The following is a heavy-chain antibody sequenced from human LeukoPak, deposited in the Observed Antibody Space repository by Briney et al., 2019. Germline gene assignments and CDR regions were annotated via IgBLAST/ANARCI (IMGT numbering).Heavy chain of an antibody. Sequence: GGSLRLSCAASGFTFSSYAMSWVRQAPGKGLEWVSGISGSGDNTYYADSVKGRFTISRDNSKNTLYLQMNSLRAEDTAVYYCAKDTKHSYSSGWYDSYWGQGTLVTVSS. CDR1: GFTFSSYA. J-gene: IGHJ4*02. D-gene: IGHD6-19*01. CDR2: ISGSGDNT. CDR3: AKDTKHSYSSGWYDSY. V-gene: IGHV3-23*01.